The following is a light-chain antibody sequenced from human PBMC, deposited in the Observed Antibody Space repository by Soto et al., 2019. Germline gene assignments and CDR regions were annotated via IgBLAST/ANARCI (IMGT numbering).Light chain of an antibody. J-gene: IGLJ1*01. CDR3: SSYAGRNNFVV. V-gene: IGLV2-8*01. Sequence: QSALTQPPSASGSPGQSVTISCTGTSSEAGGYSYVSWYQQHPGKAPKLMIHEVSKRPSGVPDRFSGSKSGNTASLTVAGLQAEDEAAYYCSSYAGRNNFVVFGTGTTLTVL. CDR2: EVS. CDR1: SSEAGGYSY.